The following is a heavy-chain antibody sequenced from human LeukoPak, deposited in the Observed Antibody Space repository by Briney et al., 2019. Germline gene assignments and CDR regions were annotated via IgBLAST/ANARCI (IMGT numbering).Heavy chain of an antibody. CDR2: IYYSGST. J-gene: IGHJ6*03. V-gene: IGHV4-59*01. D-gene: IGHD2-15*01. CDR1: GGSISSYY. CDR3: ARDCSGGSCYSGANYYYYYMDV. Sequence: PSETLSLTCTVSGGSISSYYWSWIRQPPGKGLEWVGYIYYSGSTIYNPSLKGRGTISVDTSKNQFSLKLSSVTAADTAVYYCARDCSGGSCYSGANYYYYYMDVWGKGTTVTVSS.